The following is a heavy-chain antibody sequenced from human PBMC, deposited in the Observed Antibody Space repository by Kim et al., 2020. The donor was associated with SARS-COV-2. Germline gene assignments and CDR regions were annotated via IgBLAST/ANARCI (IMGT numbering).Heavy chain of an antibody. CDR3: VKGAWLDY. J-gene: IGHJ4*02. V-gene: IGHV3-23*01. Sequence: GGSLRLSCVASGFSFGTFDMSWVRQAPGKGLKWVSVIKAPEDTTYYAESVKGRSTVSRDSASNTLYLQMNSLRADATAVYYCVKGAWLDYWGPGPLVTVS. D-gene: IGHD5-12*01. CDR2: IKAPEDTT. CDR1: GFSFGTFD.